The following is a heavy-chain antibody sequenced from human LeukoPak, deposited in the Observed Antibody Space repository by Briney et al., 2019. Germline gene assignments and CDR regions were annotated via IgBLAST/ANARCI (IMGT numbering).Heavy chain of an antibody. V-gene: IGHV4-39*07. Sequence: SETLSLTCTVSGGSISSSSYYWGWIRQPPGKGLEWIGSIYYSGGTYYNPSLKSRVTISVDTSKNQFSLKLSSVTAADTAVYYCARGCSSGVYWGQGTLVTVSS. CDR1: GGSISSSSYY. D-gene: IGHD6-25*01. CDR2: IYYSGGT. J-gene: IGHJ4*02. CDR3: ARGCSSGVY.